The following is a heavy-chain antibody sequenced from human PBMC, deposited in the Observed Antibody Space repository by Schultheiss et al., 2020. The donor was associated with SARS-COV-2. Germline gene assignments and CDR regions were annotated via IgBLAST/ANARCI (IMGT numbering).Heavy chain of an antibody. J-gene: IGHJ4*02. CDR2: IYYSGST. CDR1: GGSFSGYY. V-gene: IGHV4-34*11. CDR3: ARGGPADCSSTSCYWDFDY. D-gene: IGHD2-2*01. Sequence: SQTLSLTCAVYGGSFSGYYWSWIRQPPGKGLEWIGYIYYSGSTNYNPSLKSRVTISVDTSKNQFSLKLSSVTAADTAVYYCARGGPADCSSTSCYWDFDYWGQGTLVTVSS.